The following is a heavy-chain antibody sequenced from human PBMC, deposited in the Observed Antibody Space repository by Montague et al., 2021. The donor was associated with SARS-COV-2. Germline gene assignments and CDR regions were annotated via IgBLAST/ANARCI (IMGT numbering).Heavy chain of an antibody. V-gene: IGHV4-59*08. J-gene: IGHJ4*02. CDR1: GVSVTDCY. D-gene: IGHD3/OR15-3a*01. CDR2: VLYNKGT. Sequence: SETLSLTCTVSGVSVTDCYWSWIRQPPGKGLEWVGDVLYNKGTNFNPSLKSRVAISVDTSKNQFSLRLTSVTAADTAFYYCVRQPYYDGWNGPPDFWGQGTLVTVSS. CDR3: VRQPYYDGWNGPPDF.